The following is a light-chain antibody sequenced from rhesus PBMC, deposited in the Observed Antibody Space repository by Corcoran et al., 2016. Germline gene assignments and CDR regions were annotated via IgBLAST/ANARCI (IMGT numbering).Light chain of an antibody. Sequence: EIVMTQSPATLSLSPGERATLSCRASQRVSNNLAWYQQKPGQAPSLLRYGAFNRAPGNPDRFSGSGSGTDFTLTISYLEPEDFALYYCQQYSDWPLTFGGGTKVEIK. CDR3: QQYSDWPLT. CDR2: GAF. CDR1: QRVSNN. J-gene: IGKJ4*01. V-gene: IGKV3-42*03.